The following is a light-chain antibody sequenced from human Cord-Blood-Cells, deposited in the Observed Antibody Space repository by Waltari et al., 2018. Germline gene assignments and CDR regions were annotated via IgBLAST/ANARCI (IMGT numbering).Light chain of an antibody. Sequence: QSALTQPASVSGSPGPSITISCTGTSSDVGSYNLVPWYQQHPGKAPKLMIYEGSKRPSGVSNRFSGSKSGNTASLTISGLQAEDEADYYCCSYAGSSPWVFGGGTKLTVL. CDR2: EGS. J-gene: IGLJ3*02. CDR3: CSYAGSSPWV. V-gene: IGLV2-23*01. CDR1: SSDVGSYNL.